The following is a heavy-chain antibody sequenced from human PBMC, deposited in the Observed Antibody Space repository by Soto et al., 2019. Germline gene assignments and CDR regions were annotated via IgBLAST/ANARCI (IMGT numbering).Heavy chain of an antibody. CDR3: ARGVGSSPPRY. CDR2: VYDNGRP. J-gene: IGHJ4*02. D-gene: IGHD3-9*01. CDR1: GGSISVYY. Sequence: QVQLQESGPGQVKPSETLSLTCTISGGSISVYYWSWIRQSPRQGLEWIGYVYDNGRPYYSPSLKSRVTISADTSKNQISLELTSATAADTAVYYCARGVGSSPPRYWGRGTLVTVSS. V-gene: IGHV4-59*01.